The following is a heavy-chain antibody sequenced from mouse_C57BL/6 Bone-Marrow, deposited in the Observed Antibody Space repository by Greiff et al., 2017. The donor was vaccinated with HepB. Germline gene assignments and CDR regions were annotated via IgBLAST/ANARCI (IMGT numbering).Heavy chain of an antibody. Sequence: EVKLVESGGGLVQPGGSLKLSCAASGFTFSDYYMYWVRQTPEKRLEWVAYISNGGGSTYYPDTVKGRFTISRDNAKNTLYLQMSRLKSEDTAMYYGARRGDGYYVFDYWGQGTTLTVSS. CDR1: GFTFSDYY. CDR2: ISNGGGST. J-gene: IGHJ2*01. D-gene: IGHD2-3*01. CDR3: ARRGDGYYVFDY. V-gene: IGHV5-12*01.